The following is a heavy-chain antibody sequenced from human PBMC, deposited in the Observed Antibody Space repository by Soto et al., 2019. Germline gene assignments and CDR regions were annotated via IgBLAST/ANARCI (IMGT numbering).Heavy chain of an antibody. CDR1: GFTFSIYA. J-gene: IGHJ5*02. Sequence: PGGSLRLSCSASGFTFSIYAMHWVRQAPGKGLEYVSAVSTNGGTSYYADSVKGRFTISRDNSRNTLYLQMNSLRPEGTAVYYCVKDRAPRDGYKTQPGSWGLGTLVTVSS. D-gene: IGHD5-12*01. CDR3: VKDRAPRDGYKTQPGS. V-gene: IGHV3-64D*06. CDR2: VSTNGGTS.